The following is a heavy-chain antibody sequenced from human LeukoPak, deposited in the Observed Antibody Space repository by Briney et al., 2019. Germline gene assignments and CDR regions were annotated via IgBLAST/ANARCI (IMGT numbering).Heavy chain of an antibody. Sequence: SETLSLTCTVSGGSIRSYYWSWIRQPPGKGLEWIGYMYYSGSTNYNPSLKSRVTISVDTSKNQFSLKLSSVTAADTAVYHCARRGYSSGFYYFDYWGQGTLVTVSS. CDR2: MYYSGST. V-gene: IGHV4-59*08. J-gene: IGHJ4*02. CDR1: GGSIRSYY. CDR3: ARRGYSSGFYYFDY. D-gene: IGHD6-19*01.